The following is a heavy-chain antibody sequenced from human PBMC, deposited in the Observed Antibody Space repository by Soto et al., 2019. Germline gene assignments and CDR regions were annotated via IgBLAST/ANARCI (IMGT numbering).Heavy chain of an antibody. CDR3: ARGRFCSGGSCDENYFDY. J-gene: IGHJ4*02. V-gene: IGHV3-21*01. Sequence: EVQLVESGGGLVKPGGSLRLSCAASGFTFNSYSLNWVRQAPGKGLEWVSSISSSRSYIFYADSVKGRFTISRDNAKNSLYLQMNSLRAEDTAVYYCARGRFCSGGSCDENYFDYWGQGTLVTVSS. D-gene: IGHD2-15*01. CDR2: ISSSRSYI. CDR1: GFTFNSYS.